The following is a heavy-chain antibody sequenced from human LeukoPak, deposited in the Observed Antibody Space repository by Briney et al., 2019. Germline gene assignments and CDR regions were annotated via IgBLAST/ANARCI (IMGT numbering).Heavy chain of an antibody. Sequence: KPSETLSLTCTVSGGSIRSYYWSWIRQPPGKGLEWIGYIYYSGSTNSNPSFKSRVTISVDTSKNQFSLKVSSVTAADTAVHYCARALTPGYCSGGTCSYFDYWGQGTLVTVSS. CDR1: GGSIRSYY. CDR2: IYYSGST. J-gene: IGHJ4*02. CDR3: ARALTPGYCSGGTCSYFDY. D-gene: IGHD2-15*01. V-gene: IGHV4-59*01.